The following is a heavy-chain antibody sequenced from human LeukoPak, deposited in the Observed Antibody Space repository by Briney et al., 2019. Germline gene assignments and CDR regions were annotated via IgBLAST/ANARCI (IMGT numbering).Heavy chain of an antibody. CDR2: IIPVFGTT. D-gene: IGHD6-6*01. CDR3: ARDKQFVHFDS. Sequence: ASVKVSCKASGGXFTNYAFTWVRQAPGQGLEWMGGIIPVFGTTNYAQKFQGRVTITADGSTTTAYMELRSLKSEDTAVYYCARDKQFVHFDSWGQGTLVTVSS. V-gene: IGHV1-69*13. J-gene: IGHJ4*02. CDR1: GGXFTNYA.